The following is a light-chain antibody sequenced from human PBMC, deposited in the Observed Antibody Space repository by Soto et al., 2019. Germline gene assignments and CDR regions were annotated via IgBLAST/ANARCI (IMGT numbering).Light chain of an antibody. CDR2: EVS. V-gene: IGLV2-18*02. CDR3: NSYTSSNTYV. J-gene: IGLJ1*01. Sequence: QSALTQPPSVSGSPGQSVTISSTGTSSDVGSYNRVSWYQQPPGTAPKLMIYEVSNRPSGVPDRFSGSKSGNTASLTISGLQPEDEADYYCNSYTSSNTYVFGTGTKVTVL. CDR1: SSDVGSYNR.